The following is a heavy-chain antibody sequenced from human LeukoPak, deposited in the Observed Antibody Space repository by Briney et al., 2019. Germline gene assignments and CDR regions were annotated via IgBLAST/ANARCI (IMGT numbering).Heavy chain of an antibody. V-gene: IGHV3-21*01. J-gene: IGHJ4*02. D-gene: IGHD6-19*01. CDR2: ISSSSYI. CDR3: ARERYSSGSPLYY. Sequence: GGSLRLSCAASGFTFSSYSMNWVRQAPGKGLEWVSSISSSSYIYYADSVKGRFTISRDNAKNSLYLQMNSLRAEDTAVYYCARERYSSGSPLYYWGQGTLVTVSS. CDR1: GFTFSSYS.